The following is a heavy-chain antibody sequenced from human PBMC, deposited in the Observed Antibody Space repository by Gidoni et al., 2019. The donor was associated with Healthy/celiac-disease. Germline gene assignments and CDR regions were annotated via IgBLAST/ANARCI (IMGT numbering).Heavy chain of an antibody. CDR1: GFTFSSYS. CDR3: AAGEGGSCFY. J-gene: IGHJ4*02. Sequence: EVQLVESGGGLVKPGGSLRLSCAASGFTFSSYSMNWVRQAPGKGLEWVSSISSSSSYIYYAHSVKGRFTISRDNAKNSLYLQMNSLRAEDTAVYYCAAGEGGSCFYWGQGTLVTVSS. V-gene: IGHV3-21*01. D-gene: IGHD2-15*01. CDR2: ISSSSSYI.